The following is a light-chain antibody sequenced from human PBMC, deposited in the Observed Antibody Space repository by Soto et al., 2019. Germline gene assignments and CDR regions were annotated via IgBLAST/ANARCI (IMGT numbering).Light chain of an antibody. V-gene: IGKV3-20*01. CDR2: DAS. CDR1: QSVSNNY. CDR3: QQYGRSPRT. Sequence: EIVLTQSPGTLSLSPGERATLSCRASQSVSNNYLAWYQQKPGQAPRLLIYDASSRASGVPDRFSGSGSGTDFTLTISRLEPEDFAVYYCQQYGRSPRTFGQGTKV. J-gene: IGKJ1*01.